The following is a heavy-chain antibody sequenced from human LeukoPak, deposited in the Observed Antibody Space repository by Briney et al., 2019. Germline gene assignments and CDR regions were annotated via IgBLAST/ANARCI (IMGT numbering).Heavy chain of an antibody. CDR3: ARGGGSRAGGYYYYYYMDV. CDR2: ISYDGSNK. V-gene: IGHV3-30*04. CDR1: GFTFSSYA. D-gene: IGHD3-10*01. J-gene: IGHJ6*03. Sequence: GRSLRLSCAASGFTFSSYAMHWVRQAPGKGLEWVAVISYDGSNKYYADSVKGRFTISRDNSKNTLYLQVNSLRAEDTAVYYCARGGGSRAGGYYYYYYMDVWGKGTTVTVSS.